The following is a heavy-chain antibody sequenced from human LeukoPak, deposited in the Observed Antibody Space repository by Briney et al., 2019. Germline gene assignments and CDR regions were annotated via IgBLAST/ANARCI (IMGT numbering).Heavy chain of an antibody. CDR1: GGSISSSSYY. CDR2: IYYSGST. Sequence: SETLSLTCTVSGGSISSSSYYWGWIRQPPGKGLEWIGSIYYSGSTYYNPSLKSRVTISVDTSKNQFSLKLSSVTAADTAVYYCARDYYVPTGDYFDYWGQGTLVTVSS. D-gene: IGHD3-10*02. CDR3: ARDYYVPTGDYFDY. V-gene: IGHV4-39*07. J-gene: IGHJ4*02.